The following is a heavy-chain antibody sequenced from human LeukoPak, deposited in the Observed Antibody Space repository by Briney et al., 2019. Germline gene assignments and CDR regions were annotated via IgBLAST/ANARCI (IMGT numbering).Heavy chain of an antibody. J-gene: IGHJ4*02. CDR1: GFTFSSHW. D-gene: IGHD5-24*01. CDR3: ATEMAAMVY. V-gene: IGHV3-74*01. Sequence: PGGSLRLSCAASGFTFSSHWMHWVRQAPGKGLVWVSHINSGGSSTSYADSVKGRFTISRDNAKNTLYLQMNSLRAEDTAVYYCATEMAAMVYWGQGTLVTVSS. CDR2: INSGGSST.